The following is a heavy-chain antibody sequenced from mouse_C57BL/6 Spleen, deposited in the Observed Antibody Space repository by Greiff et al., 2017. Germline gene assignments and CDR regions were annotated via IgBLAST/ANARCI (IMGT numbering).Heavy chain of an antibody. D-gene: IGHD4-1*01. V-gene: IGHV1-43*01. CDR3: AKGPNWDEVYAMDY. CDR1: GYSFTGYY. CDR2: INPSTGGT. Sequence: VQLKESGPELVKPGASVKISCKASGYSFTGYYMHWVKQSSEKSLEWIGEINPSTGGTSYNQKFKGKATLTVDKSSSTAYMQLKSLTSEDSAVYYCAKGPNWDEVYAMDYWGQGTSVTVSS. J-gene: IGHJ4*01.